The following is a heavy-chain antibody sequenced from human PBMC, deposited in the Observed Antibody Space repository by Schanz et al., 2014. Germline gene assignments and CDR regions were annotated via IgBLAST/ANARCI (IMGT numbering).Heavy chain of an antibody. J-gene: IGHJ3*02. CDR3: ARDRGHGDLPGDI. CDR2: ISYSGVT. CDR1: GDSISSGGYY. D-gene: IGHD4-17*01. V-gene: IGHV4-31*03. Sequence: QVQLQQWGPGLVKPSQTLSLTCTVSGDSISSGGYYWSWIRQHPGKGLEWIGYISYSGVTYYNPSLKSRVTISMHTSKNQFSLNLSSATAADTAVYYCARDRGHGDLPGDIWGQGTMVTVSS.